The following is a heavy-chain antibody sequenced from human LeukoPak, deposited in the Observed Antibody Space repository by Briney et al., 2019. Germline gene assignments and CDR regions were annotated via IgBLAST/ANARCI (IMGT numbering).Heavy chain of an antibody. CDR2: IIPIFGTA. J-gene: IGHJ3*02. D-gene: IGHD3-16*01. CDR3: ANPTPPLGEIILFGGQDAFDI. V-gene: IGHV1-69*13. Sequence: SVKVSRKASGGTFSSYAISWVRQAPGQGLEWMGGIIPIFGTANYAQKFQGRVTITADESTSTAYMELSSLRSEDTAVYYCANPTPPLGEIILFGGQDAFDIWGQGTMVTVSS. CDR1: GGTFSSYA.